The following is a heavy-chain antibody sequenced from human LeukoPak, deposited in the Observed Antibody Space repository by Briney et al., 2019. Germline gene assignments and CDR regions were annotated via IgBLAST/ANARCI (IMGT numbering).Heavy chain of an antibody. CDR2: ISWDGGST. D-gene: IGHD3-22*01. CDR1: GFTFDDYT. J-gene: IGHJ4*02. Sequence: GGSLRLSCAASGFTFDDYTMHWVRQAPGKGLEWVSLISWDGGSTYYADSVKGRFTISRDNSKNSLYLQMNSLRTEDTALYYCAKERYDSSGYYSYFDYWGQGTLVTVSS. CDR3: AKERYDSSGYYSYFDY. V-gene: IGHV3-43*01.